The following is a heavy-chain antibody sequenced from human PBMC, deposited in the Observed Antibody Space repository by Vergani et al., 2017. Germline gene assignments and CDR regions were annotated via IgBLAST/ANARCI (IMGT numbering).Heavy chain of an antibody. CDR1: GYSIRTGYY. CDR3: TRQPQGGASGPPSVPT. CDR2: IYPSGST. Sequence: QVQLQESGPGLVEPSETLSLTCAVSGYSIRTGYYWGWIRQPPGKGLEWIGSIYPSGSTHYNPSLKSRVTISVDTSKNDFSLKVTSVTAADTAVYYCTRQPQGGASGPPSVPTWGQGISVIVSS. V-gene: IGHV4-38-2*01. D-gene: IGHD5-12*01. J-gene: IGHJ4*02.